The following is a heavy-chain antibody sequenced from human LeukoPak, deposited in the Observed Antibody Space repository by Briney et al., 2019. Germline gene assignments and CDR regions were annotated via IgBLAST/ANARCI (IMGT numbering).Heavy chain of an antibody. CDR2: IRYDGSNK. CDR1: GFTFSSYG. Sequence: SGGSLRLSCAASGFTFSSYGMHWVRQAPGKGLEWVAFIRYDGSNKCYADSVKGRFTISRDNSKNTLYLQMNSLRAEDTAVYYCARLVTASNWFDPWGQGTLVTVSS. D-gene: IGHD2-21*02. CDR3: ARLVTASNWFDP. V-gene: IGHV3-30*02. J-gene: IGHJ5*02.